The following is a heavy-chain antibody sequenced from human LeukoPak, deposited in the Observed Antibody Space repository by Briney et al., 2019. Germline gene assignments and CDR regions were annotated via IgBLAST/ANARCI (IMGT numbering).Heavy chain of an antibody. CDR2: IDPSDSYT. V-gene: IGHV5-10-1*01. Sequence: GESLRISCKCSGYSFTSNWISWVRQTPGKGLEWMGRIDPSDSYTNYSPSFQGHVTISADKSISTAYLQWSSLKASDTAMYYCARQPEGTWFDPWGQGTLVTVSS. CDR3: ARQPEGTWFDP. CDR1: GYSFTSNW. D-gene: IGHD1-1*01. J-gene: IGHJ5*02.